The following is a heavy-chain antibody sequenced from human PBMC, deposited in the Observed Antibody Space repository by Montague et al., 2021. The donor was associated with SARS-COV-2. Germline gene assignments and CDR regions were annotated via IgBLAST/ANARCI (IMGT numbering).Heavy chain of an antibody. J-gene: IGHJ4*02. CDR3: ARGTAYDHVYY. D-gene: IGHD2-8*02. Sequence: SETLSLTCTASSGSLSGYYWNWIRQPPAKGLERNGFTHYSGTTKYNSSLKSRLNMSLDTSKNQFSFTLNSGTAADTAIYYCARGTAYDHVYYWGQGAPVTVAS. V-gene: IGHV4-59*12. CDR2: THYSGTT. CDR1: SGSLSGYY.